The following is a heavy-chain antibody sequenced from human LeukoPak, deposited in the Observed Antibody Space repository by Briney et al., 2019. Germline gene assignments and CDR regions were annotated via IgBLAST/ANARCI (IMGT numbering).Heavy chain of an antibody. CDR1: GFTFSNAW. CDR3: ARLWDDSRESEYYFDY. J-gene: IGHJ4*02. D-gene: IGHD3-22*01. CDR2: CKSKTDGGTT. Sequence: PGGSLRLSCAASGFTFSNAWMTWVRQAPGKGLEWVGRCKSKTDGGTTDYAAPVKGRFNISRDNSKNTLYLEMNSLRAEDTAVYYCARLWDDSRESEYYFDYWGQGTLVTVS. V-gene: IGHV3-15*01.